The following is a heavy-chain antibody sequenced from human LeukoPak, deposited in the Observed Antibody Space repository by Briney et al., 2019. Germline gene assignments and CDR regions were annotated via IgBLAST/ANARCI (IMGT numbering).Heavy chain of an antibody. D-gene: IGHD3-10*01. CDR1: GFSLGTYG. J-gene: IGHJ2*01. CDR3: ARRGEEVYWYFDL. Sequence: GGSLRLSCVASGFSLGTYGMQWVRQAPGKGLEWLSSISSSSSTIYYADSVDGRFTISRDNAKNSLYLQMNSLRAEDTAVYFCARRGEEVYWYFDLWGRGTLVTVSS. CDR2: ISSSSSTI. V-gene: IGHV3-48*01.